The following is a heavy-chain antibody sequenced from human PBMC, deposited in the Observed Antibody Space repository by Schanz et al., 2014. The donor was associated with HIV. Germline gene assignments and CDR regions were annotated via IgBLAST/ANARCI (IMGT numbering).Heavy chain of an antibody. CDR2: ISSGGSNI. CDR3: ARGFHFKTRDFDFDK. D-gene: IGHD2-21*01. CDR1: RFSFSDYY. J-gene: IGHJ4*02. Sequence: QVHLVESGGGLVKPGGSLKLSCAASRFSFSDYYMSWIRQAPGKGLEWVSYISSGGSNIQYVDSVKGRFTVSRDNARNSLFLQLSSLRPDDTAMYYCARGFHFKTRDFDFDKWGPGTLVTVSS. V-gene: IGHV3-11*01.